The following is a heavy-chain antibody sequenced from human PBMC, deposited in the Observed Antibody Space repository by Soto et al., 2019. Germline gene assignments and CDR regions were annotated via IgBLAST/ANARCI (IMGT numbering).Heavy chain of an antibody. V-gene: IGHV4-31*03. CDR1: GGSISSGGYY. D-gene: IGHD2-15*01. Sequence: QVQLQESGPGLVKPSQTLSLTCTVSGGSISSGGYYWSWIRQHPGKGLEWIGYIYYSGSTYYNPSLKSRVTISVDTSKNQFSLKLSSVTAADTAVSYCAREELGYCSGGSCYNHFDYWGQGTLVTVSS. CDR3: AREELGYCSGGSCYNHFDY. J-gene: IGHJ4*02. CDR2: IYYSGST.